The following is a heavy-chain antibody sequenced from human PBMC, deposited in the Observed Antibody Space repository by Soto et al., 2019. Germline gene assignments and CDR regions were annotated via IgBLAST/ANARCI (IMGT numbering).Heavy chain of an antibody. D-gene: IGHD3-3*01. CDR3: ARGDFWSGYYPYYYYGMDV. CDR2: IYSGGST. V-gene: IGHV3-53*01. CDR1: GFTVSTNY. Sequence: VGSLRLSCAASGFTVSTNYMSWVRQAPGKGLEWVSVIYSGGSTYYADSVKGRFTISRDNSKNTLYLQMNSLRAEDTAVYYCARGDFWSGYYPYYYYGMDVWGQGTTVTVSS. J-gene: IGHJ6*02.